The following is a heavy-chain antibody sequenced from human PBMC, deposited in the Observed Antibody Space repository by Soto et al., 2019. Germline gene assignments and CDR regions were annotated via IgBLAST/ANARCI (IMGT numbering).Heavy chain of an antibody. D-gene: IGHD6-19*01. CDR3: AGEKAMASTGWLET. Sequence: PSETLSLTCTVSGDSISSYFWSWIRQPAGKGLEWIGRVHTSGSTTYNPSLKSRVTMSVDTSKSQFSLKLTSVTAADTAVYYCAGEKAMASTGWLETCGRGTLVAVYS. V-gene: IGHV4-4*07. CDR2: VHTSGST. J-gene: IGHJ5*02. CDR1: GDSISSYF.